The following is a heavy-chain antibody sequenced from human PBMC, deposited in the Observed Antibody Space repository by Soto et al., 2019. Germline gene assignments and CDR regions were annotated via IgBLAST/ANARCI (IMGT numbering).Heavy chain of an antibody. D-gene: IGHD1-26*01. CDR3: ARRASR. CDR2: IHPSGQPI. J-gene: IGHJ3*01. CDR1: GFTFSSSE. Sequence: EVQLVESGGGLVQPGGSLRLSCAVSGFTFSSSEMYWVRQAPGKGLEWISYIHPSGQPIFYADSVKGRFTISRDNANNSLFLQMNSLRAVDTAVDYWARRASRWGPGTMVTVSS. V-gene: IGHV3-48*03.